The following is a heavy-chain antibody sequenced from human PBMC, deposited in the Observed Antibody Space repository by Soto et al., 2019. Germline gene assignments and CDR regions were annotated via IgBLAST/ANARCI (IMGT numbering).Heavy chain of an antibody. CDR1: GGSVSSNSEY. CDR3: ASIRGYSGWFVP. J-gene: IGHJ5*02. V-gene: IGHV4-61*01. D-gene: IGHD5-18*01. Sequence: SETLSLTCTVSGGSVSSNSEYWSWLRQPPGKGLEWIGYFFSSGSTNYNPSLKSRVTISVDTSKNQFSLRLSSVTAADTAIYYCASIRGYSGWFVPWGQGIPVTVSS. CDR2: FFSSGST.